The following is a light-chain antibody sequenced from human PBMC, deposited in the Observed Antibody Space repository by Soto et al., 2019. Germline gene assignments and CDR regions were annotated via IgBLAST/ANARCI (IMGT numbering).Light chain of an antibody. J-gene: IGKJ1*01. CDR3: QQYSSFWT. CDR2: QAS. Sequence: DSQMPQSTSTLSASVGDRVTITCRASQSIGTWLAWFQHKPGKAPKLLIYQASSLESGVPSRFSGSGSGTDFTLTISGLQPDDFATYFCQQYSSFWTFGQGTKVDIK. CDR1: QSIGTW. V-gene: IGKV1-5*03.